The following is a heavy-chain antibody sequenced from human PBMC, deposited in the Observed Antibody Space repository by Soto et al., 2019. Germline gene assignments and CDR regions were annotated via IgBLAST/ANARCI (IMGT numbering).Heavy chain of an antibody. J-gene: IGHJ5*01. V-gene: IGHV4-39*01. D-gene: IGHD3-22*01. Sequence: SETLSLTCAVSGVSIHNSHSFWAWIRQPPGKGREFIGSVYYSGGANYNPSLKSRVTISVDTSKDQLSLTLNSVTAADTAVYYCGRVIEGAARHTDFDSWGQGILVTVSS. CDR2: VYYSGGA. CDR3: GRVIEGAARHTDFDS. CDR1: GVSIHNSHSF.